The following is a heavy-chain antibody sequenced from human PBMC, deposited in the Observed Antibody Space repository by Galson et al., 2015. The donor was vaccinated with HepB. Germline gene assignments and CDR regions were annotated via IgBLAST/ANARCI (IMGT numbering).Heavy chain of an antibody. CDR1: GFTFSSYD. J-gene: IGHJ3*01. CDR2: ISGSGTST. Sequence: SLRLSCAASGFTFSSYDMSWVRQAPGKGLEWVSAISGSGTSTYETDSVKGRFTISRDNSKNTLYLQMNSLRAEDTAVYFCARITGGRYFVFGAFDVWGQGTLVTVSS. V-gene: IGHV3-23*01. CDR3: ARITGGRYFVFGAFDV. D-gene: IGHD1-26*01.